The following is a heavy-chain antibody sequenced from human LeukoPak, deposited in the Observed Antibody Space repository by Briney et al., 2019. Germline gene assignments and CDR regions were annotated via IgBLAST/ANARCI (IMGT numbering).Heavy chain of an antibody. J-gene: IGHJ3*02. D-gene: IGHD6-19*01. V-gene: IGHV1-24*01. CDR1: GYTLTELS. CDR2: LDPEDGET. Sequence: ASVKVSCKVSGYTLTELSMHWVRHAPGKRLEWMGGLDPEDGETIYAQKFQGRVTMTEDTSTDTAYMELSSLRSEDTAVYYCATPVAGKNDAFDIWGQGTMVTVSS. CDR3: ATPVAGKNDAFDI.